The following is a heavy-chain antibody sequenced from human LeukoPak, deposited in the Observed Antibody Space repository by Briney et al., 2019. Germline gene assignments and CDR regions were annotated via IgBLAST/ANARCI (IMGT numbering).Heavy chain of an antibody. CDR1: GYTFSSYG. J-gene: IGHJ5*02. D-gene: IGHD4-11*01. CDR3: ARDRWAYREDWFDP. V-gene: IGHV1-18*01. CDR2: ISTYNGNT. Sequence: ASVKVSCKASGYTFSSYGISWVRQAPGQGLEWMGWISTYNGNTNYAQKLQDRVTMTTDTSTSTAYMELGSLRSDDTAVYYCARDRWAYREDWFDPWGQGTLVTVSS.